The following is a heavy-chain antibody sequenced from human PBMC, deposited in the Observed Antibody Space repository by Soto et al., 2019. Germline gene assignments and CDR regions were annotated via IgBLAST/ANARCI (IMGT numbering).Heavy chain of an antibody. CDR3: TSDTGVGASGSATIARDV. J-gene: IGHJ6*02. Sequence: QVQLVQSGVEVKKPGASVEVSCKASGYSFTTYGISWVRQAPSRGLEWMGWISTWNGDRIYAQIIQGRVTMTTDTATTAARMEWRSRKSGGTVVYSCTSDTGVGASGSATIARDVWGQGNAVTVPS. V-gene: IGHV1-18*01. CDR2: ISTWNGDR. CDR1: GYSFTTYG. D-gene: IGHD3-10*01.